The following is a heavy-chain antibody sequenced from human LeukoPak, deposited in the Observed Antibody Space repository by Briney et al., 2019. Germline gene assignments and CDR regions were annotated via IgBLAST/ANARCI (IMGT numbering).Heavy chain of an antibody. V-gene: IGHV3-30*03. CDR1: GFTFSSYG. J-gene: IGHJ4*02. D-gene: IGHD4-17*01. Sequence: PGRSLRLSCAASGFTFSSYGMHWVRQAPGKGLEWVAVISYDGSNKYYADSVKGRFTISRDNSKNTLYLQMNSLRAEDTAVYYCAGLGGTVTWDYWGQGTLVTVSS. CDR3: AGLGGTVTWDY. CDR2: ISYDGSNK.